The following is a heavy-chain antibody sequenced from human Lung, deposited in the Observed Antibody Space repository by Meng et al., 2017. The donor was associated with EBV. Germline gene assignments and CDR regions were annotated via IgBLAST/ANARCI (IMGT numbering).Heavy chain of an antibody. D-gene: IGHD5-24*01. CDR1: GYTFTSYA. Sequence: QGQLVQSGSELKQPGASVKVSCRPSGYTFTSYAINWVRQAPGQGPDWMGWIDPNTGNPTYDQGFTGRFVFSLDTSVSTAYLQINSPRADDTAVYYCARDSPLDGYSLLDYWGQGTLVTVSS. CDR3: ARDSPLDGYSLLDY. CDR2: IDPNTGNP. J-gene: IGHJ4*02. V-gene: IGHV7-4-1*02.